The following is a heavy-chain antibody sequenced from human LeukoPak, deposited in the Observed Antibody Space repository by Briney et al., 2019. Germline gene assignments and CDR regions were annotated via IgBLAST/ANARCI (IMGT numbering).Heavy chain of an antibody. V-gene: IGHV3-21*01. CDR1: GFTFSSYS. J-gene: IGHJ4*02. CDR3: AGDRGDSYGSTTYYFDY. Sequence: PGGSLRLSCAASGFTFSSYSMNWVRQAPGKGLEWVSSISSSSSYIYYADSVKGRFTISRDNAKNSLYLQMNSLRAEDTAVYYCAGDRGDSYGSTTYYFDYWGQGTLVTVSS. D-gene: IGHD5-18*01. CDR2: ISSSSSYI.